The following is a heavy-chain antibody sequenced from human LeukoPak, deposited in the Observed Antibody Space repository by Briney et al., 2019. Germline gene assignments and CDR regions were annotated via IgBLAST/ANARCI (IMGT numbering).Heavy chain of an antibody. CDR1: GYTFTTYA. CDR2: INTNTGNP. J-gene: IGHJ5*02. D-gene: IGHD1-26*01. Sequence: ASVKVSCEASGYTFTTYAMNWVRQAPGQGLEWMGWINTNTGNPTYAQGFTGRFVFSLDTSASTTYLQISSLKAEDTAVYYCARDGSYSPRCWFDPWGQGTLVTVSS. V-gene: IGHV7-4-1*02. CDR3: ARDGSYSPRCWFDP.